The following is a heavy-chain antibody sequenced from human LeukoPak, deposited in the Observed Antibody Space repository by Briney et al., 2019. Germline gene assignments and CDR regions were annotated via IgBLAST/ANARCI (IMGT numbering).Heavy chain of an antibody. CDR2: ISYDGSNK. CDR3: ARTVVVPAADKGFDY. D-gene: IGHD2-2*01. V-gene: IGHV3-30*01. Sequence: GRSLRLSCAASGFTFSNYAMHWVRQAPGKGLEWVAVISYDGSNKYYADSVEGRFTISRDNSKNTLYLQMNSLRTEDTAVYYCARTVVVPAADKGFDYWGQGTLVTVSS. CDR1: GFTFSNYA. J-gene: IGHJ4*02.